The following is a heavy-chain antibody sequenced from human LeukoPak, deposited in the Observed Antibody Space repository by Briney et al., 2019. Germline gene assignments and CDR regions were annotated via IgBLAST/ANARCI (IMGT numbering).Heavy chain of an antibody. V-gene: IGHV3-20*04. J-gene: IGHJ4*02. D-gene: IGHD1-26*01. CDR1: GGSFSGYY. Sequence: ETLSLTCAVYGGSFSGYYWSWVRQAPGKWLEWVSGINWNGGSTGYADSVKGRFTISRDNAKNSLYLQMNSLRAEDTALYYCASGGIYYGAAFDFWGQGTLVTVSS. CDR2: INWNGGST. CDR3: ASGGIYYGAAFDF.